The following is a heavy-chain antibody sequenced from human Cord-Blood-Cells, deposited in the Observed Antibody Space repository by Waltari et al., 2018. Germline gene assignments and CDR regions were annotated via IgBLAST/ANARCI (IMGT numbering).Heavy chain of an antibody. CDR3: ARQYYDFWTLVGNWFDP. Sequence: QLQLQGSGPGLLTPSETLSLTCTVSGGPISSISYYWGWLRQLPGRGLEWLGSVYYRWCTYYNPSLKSRVTISVDTPKNQFSLKLSSVTAADTAVYYCARQYYDFWTLVGNWFDPWGQGTLVTVSS. D-gene: IGHD3-3*01. CDR2: VYYRWCT. V-gene: IGHV4-39*01. J-gene: IGHJ5*02. CDR1: GGPISSISYY.